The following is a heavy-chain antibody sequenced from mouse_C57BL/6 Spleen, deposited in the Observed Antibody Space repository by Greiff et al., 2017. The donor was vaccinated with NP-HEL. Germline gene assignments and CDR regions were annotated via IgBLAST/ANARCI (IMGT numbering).Heavy chain of an antibody. CDR3: ARTTVVAKGPFDY. CDR2: IYPGDGDT. V-gene: IGHV1-80*01. J-gene: IGHJ2*01. CDR1: GYAFSSYW. Sequence: QVQLQQSGAELVKPGASVKISCKASGYAFSSYWMNWVKQRPGKGLEWIGQIYPGDGDTNYNGKFKGKATLTAAKSSSTAYMQLSSLTSEDSAVYFCARTTVVAKGPFDYWGQGTTLTVSS. D-gene: IGHD1-1*01.